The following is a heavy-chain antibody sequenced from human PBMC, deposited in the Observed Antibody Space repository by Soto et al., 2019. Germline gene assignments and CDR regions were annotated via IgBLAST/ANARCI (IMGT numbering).Heavy chain of an antibody. D-gene: IGHD4-17*01. CDR3: AKDADNDDYGVFDV. J-gene: IGHJ3*01. CDR1: GFIFTNYA. CDR2: VSGSGGSS. V-gene: IGHV3-23*01. Sequence: EMQLLESGGGLVQPGGSLRLSCAASGFIFTNYALSWVRQAPGKGLEWVAGVSGSGGSSYYADSVKARFTVSRDNSRSTLYLQMSSLRAEDSAIYYCAKDADNDDYGVFDVWGQGTLVTVSS.